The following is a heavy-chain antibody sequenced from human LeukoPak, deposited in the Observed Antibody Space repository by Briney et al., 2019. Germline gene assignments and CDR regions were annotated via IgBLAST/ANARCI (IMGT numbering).Heavy chain of an antibody. Sequence: GASVKVSCKASGYTFTGYYMHWVRQAPGQGLEWMGWINPNSGGTDYAQKFQGRVTMTRDTSISTAYMELSRLRSDDTAVYYRARVPRYYDSSGYYALDPWGQGTLVTVSS. V-gene: IGHV1-2*02. CDR3: ARVPRYYDSSGYYALDP. CDR1: GYTFTGYY. CDR2: INPNSGGT. D-gene: IGHD3-22*01. J-gene: IGHJ5*02.